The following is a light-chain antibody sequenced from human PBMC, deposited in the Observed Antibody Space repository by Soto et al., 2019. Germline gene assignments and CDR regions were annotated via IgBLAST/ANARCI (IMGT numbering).Light chain of an antibody. CDR1: LSLRSS. CDR2: GAS. CDR3: QQYNNWPDMYT. J-gene: IGKJ2*01. V-gene: IGKV3-15*01. Sequence: EIVMTQSPATLSVSPGERATLSCRASLSLRSSIAWYQQKPGQAPRLLIYGASTRATGVPARFSGSGSGTEFTLTISSLQSEDFAVYYCQQYNNWPDMYTFGQGTKLEIK.